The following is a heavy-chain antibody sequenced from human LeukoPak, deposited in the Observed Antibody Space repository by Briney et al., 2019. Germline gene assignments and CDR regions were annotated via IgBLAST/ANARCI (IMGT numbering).Heavy chain of an antibody. CDR1: GYTFTGYY. CDR3: ARGPGDTYTFLDI. Sequence: ASVKVSCKASGYTFTGYYMYWVRQAPGQGLEWMGRINPNSGGTNYAQNFQGRVTMTRDTSISTAYMELSRLTSDDSAVYYCARGPGDTYTFLDIWGRGTMVTVS. J-gene: IGHJ3*02. CDR2: INPNSGGT. D-gene: IGHD2/OR15-2a*01. V-gene: IGHV1-2*06.